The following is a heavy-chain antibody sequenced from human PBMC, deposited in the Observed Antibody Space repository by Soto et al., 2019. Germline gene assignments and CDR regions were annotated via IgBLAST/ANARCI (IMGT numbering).Heavy chain of an antibody. CDR3: ARGTSTTGTTGDAFDI. Sequence: ASVKVSCKASGYTFTSYYMHWVRQAPGQGLEWMGIINPSGGSTSYAQKFQGRVTMTRDTSTSTVYMELSSLRSEDTAVYYCARGTSTTGTTGDAFDIWGQGTMVTVSS. V-gene: IGHV1-46*03. J-gene: IGHJ3*02. CDR1: GYTFTSYY. D-gene: IGHD1-1*01. CDR2: INPSGGST.